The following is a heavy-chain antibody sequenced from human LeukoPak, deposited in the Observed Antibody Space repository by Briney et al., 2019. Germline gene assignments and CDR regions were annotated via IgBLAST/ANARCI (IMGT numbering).Heavy chain of an antibody. V-gene: IGHV1-24*01. D-gene: IGHD3-3*01. CDR1: GYTLTELS. CDR2: FDPEDGET. CDR3: ARDITVFWSGYYTYFDY. J-gene: IGHJ4*02. Sequence: ASVKVSCKVSGYTLTELSMHWVRQAPGKGLEWMGGFDPEDGETIYAQKFQGRVTMTRDMSISTAYMELSRLRSDDTAVYYCARDITVFWSGYYTYFDYWGQGTLVTVSS.